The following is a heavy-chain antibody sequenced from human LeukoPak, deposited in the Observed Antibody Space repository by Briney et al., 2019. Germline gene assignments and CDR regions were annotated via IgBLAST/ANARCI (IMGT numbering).Heavy chain of an antibody. CDR3: ARALGYCSGGSCYDNYYYMDV. CDR1: GGSFSGYY. Sequence: PSETLSLTCAVYGGSFSGYYWSWIRQPPGKGLEWIGELNHSGSTNYNPSLKSRVTISVDTSKNQFSLKLSSVTAADTAVYYCARALGYCSGGSCYDNYYYMDVWGKGTTVTVSS. J-gene: IGHJ6*03. D-gene: IGHD2-15*01. V-gene: IGHV4-34*01. CDR2: LNHSGST.